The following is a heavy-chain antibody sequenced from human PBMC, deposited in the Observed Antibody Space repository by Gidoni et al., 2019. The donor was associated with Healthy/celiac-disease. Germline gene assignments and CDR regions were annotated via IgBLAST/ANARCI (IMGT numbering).Heavy chain of an antibody. CDR2: IYYGGST. V-gene: IGHV4-39*01. CDR1: GVSISSSSYY. J-gene: IGHJ6*02. CDR3: ARSSPVGDYGYYYYGMDV. D-gene: IGHD4-17*01. Sequence: QLQLQESGPGLVKPSETLSLTCTVSGVSISSSSYYWGWIRQPPGKGLEWIGSIYYGGSTYYNPSLKSRVTISVDTSKNQFSLKLSAVTAADTAVYDCARSSPVGDYGYYYYGMDVWGQGTTVTVSS.